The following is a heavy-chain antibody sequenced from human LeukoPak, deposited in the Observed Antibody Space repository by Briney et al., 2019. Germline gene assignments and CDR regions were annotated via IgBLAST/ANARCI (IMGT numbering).Heavy chain of an antibody. CDR3: VTLPGGWLVQDY. V-gene: IGHV1-24*01. CDR1: GYTLTELS. CDR2: FDPEDGET. D-gene: IGHD6-19*01. J-gene: IGHJ4*02. Sequence: ASVKVSCKVSGYTLTELSMHWVRQAPGKGLEWMGGFDPEDGETIYAQKFQGRVTMTEDTSTDTAYMELSSLRSEDTAVYYCVTLPGGWLVQDYWGQGTLVTVSS.